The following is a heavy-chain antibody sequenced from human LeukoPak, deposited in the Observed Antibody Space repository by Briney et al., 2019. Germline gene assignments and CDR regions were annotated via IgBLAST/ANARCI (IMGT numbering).Heavy chain of an antibody. CDR1: GFTFNNYN. D-gene: IGHD4-17*01. CDR3: ARDPYNGYYGDDYYYYMDV. J-gene: IGHJ6*03. V-gene: IGHV3-21*01. Sequence: PGGSLRLSCAASGFTFNNYNMNWVRQTPGKGLEWVSSITRDSIYTFYADSVRGRFTISRDNAKSLLSLQMNSLRAEDTAVYYCARDPYNGYYGDDYYYYMDVWGKGTTVTISS. CDR2: ITRDSIYT.